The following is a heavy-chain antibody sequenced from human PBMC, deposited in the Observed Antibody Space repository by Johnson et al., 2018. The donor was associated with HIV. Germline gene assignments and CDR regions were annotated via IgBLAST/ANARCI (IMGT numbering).Heavy chain of an antibody. CDR2: ISYDGSNK. Sequence: VQLVESGGGLVQPGGSLRLSCAASGFTFSSYWMSWVRQAPGKGLEWVAVISYDGSNKYYADSVKGRFTISRDNSKNTLYLQMNSLRAEDTAVYYCAKSTWELRHLDAFDIWGQGTMVTVSS. D-gene: IGHD1-26*01. CDR3: AKSTWELRHLDAFDI. V-gene: IGHV3-30*18. J-gene: IGHJ3*02. CDR1: GFTFSSYW.